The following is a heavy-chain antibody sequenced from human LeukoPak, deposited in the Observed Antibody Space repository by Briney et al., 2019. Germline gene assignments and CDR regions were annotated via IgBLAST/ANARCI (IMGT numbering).Heavy chain of an antibody. D-gene: IGHD3-10*01. CDR2: IYHSGST. CDR3: ARARGYSGSGSYYQGY. Sequence: PSETLSLTCTVSGYSISSGYYWGWIRQPPGKGLEWIGSIYHSGSTYYNPSLKSRVTISVDTSKNQFSLKLSSVTAADTAVYYCARARGYSGSGSYYQGYWGQGTLVTVSS. CDR1: GYSISSGYY. V-gene: IGHV4-38-2*02. J-gene: IGHJ4*02.